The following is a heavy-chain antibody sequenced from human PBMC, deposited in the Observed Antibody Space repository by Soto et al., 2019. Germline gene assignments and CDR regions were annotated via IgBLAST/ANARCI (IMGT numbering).Heavy chain of an antibody. CDR1: GGSISSSNW. Sequence: QVQLQESGPGLVKPSGTLSLTCAVSGGSISSSNWWSWVRQPPGKGLEWIGEIYHSGSTNYHPSLKCRVTIPVDKSKTQFSLKLSSVPAADTAVDYCARVVGGYDYGMDVWGQGTTVTVSS. J-gene: IGHJ6*02. V-gene: IGHV4-4*02. D-gene: IGHD2-2*01. CDR3: ARVVGGYDYGMDV. CDR2: IYHSGST.